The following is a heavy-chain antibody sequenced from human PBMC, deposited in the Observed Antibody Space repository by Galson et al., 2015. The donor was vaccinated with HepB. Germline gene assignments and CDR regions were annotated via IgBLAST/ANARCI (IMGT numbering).Heavy chain of an antibody. CDR2: INPNSGGT. J-gene: IGHJ6*03. V-gene: IGHV1-2*02. Sequence: SVKVSCKASGYTFTGYYMHWVRQAPGQGLEWMGWINPNSGGTDYAQKFQGRVTMTRDTSISTAYMELSRLRSDDTAVYYCASPSLPAAIHYYYYMDVWGKGTTVTVSS. CDR1: GYTFTGYY. CDR3: ASPSLPAAIHYYYYMDV. D-gene: IGHD2-2*01.